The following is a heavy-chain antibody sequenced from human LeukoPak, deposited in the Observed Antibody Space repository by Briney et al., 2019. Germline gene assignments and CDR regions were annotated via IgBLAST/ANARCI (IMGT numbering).Heavy chain of an antibody. CDR2: IFGGGTI. J-gene: IGHJ4*02. V-gene: IGHV3-66*01. Sequence: PGGFLRLSCAASGFTVSSNFMTWVRQAPGKGLEWVSVIFGGGTIYYADSVKGRFTISRDNSKNTLYLQMNSLSAEDTAVYYCARGGIPAVLYYFDYWGQGTLVTVSS. D-gene: IGHD3-10*01. CDR1: GFTVSSNF. CDR3: ARGGIPAVLYYFDY.